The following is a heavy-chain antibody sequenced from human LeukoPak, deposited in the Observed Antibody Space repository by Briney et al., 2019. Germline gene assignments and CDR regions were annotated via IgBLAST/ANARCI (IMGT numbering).Heavy chain of an antibody. CDR2: IIPIFGTA. CDR1: GGTFSSYA. V-gene: IGHV1-69*13. J-gene: IGHJ6*02. Sequence: SVKVSCKASGGTFSSYAISWVRQAPGQGLEWMGGIIPIFGTANYAQKFQGRVTITADESTSTAYMELSSLRSEDTAVYYCARVRYSSPPYYYGMDVWGQGTTVTVSS. D-gene: IGHD6-13*01. CDR3: ARVRYSSPPYYYGMDV.